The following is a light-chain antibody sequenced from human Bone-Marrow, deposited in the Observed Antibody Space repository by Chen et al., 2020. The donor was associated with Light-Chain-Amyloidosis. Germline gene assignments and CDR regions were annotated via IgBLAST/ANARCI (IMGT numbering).Light chain of an antibody. Sequence: SYVLTHPSSVSVAPGQTATIACGGNNIGYTSVHWYQQTPGQAPVLVVYDDSDRPSGIPERLSGSNSGNTATLTISRVEAGDEADYYCQVWDRSSDRPVFGGGTKLTVL. CDR3: QVWDRSSDRPV. V-gene: IGLV3-21*02. CDR2: DDS. J-gene: IGLJ3*02. CDR1: NIGYTS.